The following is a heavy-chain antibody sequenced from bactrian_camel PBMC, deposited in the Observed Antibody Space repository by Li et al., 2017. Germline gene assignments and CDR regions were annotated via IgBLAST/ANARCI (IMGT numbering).Heavy chain of an antibody. CDR3: AATNVRRWIFNVAECSGADFEY. CDR2: INNGGGRST. Sequence: VQLVESGGGLVQPGGSLRLSCAASGFTFSNYAMNWVRQAPGKGLEWISDINNGGGRSTNYADSVKGRFTISTDRADLTVYLQMNSLNPEDTAMYYCAATNVRRWIFNVAECSGADFEYWGQGTQVTVS. V-gene: IGHV3S40*01. CDR1: GFTFSNYA. J-gene: IGHJ4*01. D-gene: IGHD1*01.